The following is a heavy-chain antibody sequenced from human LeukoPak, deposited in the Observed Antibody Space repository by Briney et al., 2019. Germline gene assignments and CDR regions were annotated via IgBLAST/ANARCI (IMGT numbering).Heavy chain of an antibody. J-gene: IGHJ4*02. CDR2: INHSGST. V-gene: IGHV4-34*01. CDR1: GGSFSGYY. D-gene: IGHD6-13*01. Sequence: PSETLSLTCAVYGGSFSGYYWSWIRQPPGKGLEWIGEINHSGSTNYNPSLKSRVTISVDTSKNQFSLKLSSVTAADTAVYYCARDPKQQLVPFDYWGQGTLVTVSS. CDR3: ARDPKQQLVPFDY.